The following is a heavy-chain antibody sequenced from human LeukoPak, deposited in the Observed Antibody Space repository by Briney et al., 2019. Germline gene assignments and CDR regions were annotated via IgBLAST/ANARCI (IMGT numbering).Heavy chain of an antibody. CDR3: AKVSFPYGSGSSFFDY. V-gene: IGHV3-7*01. CDR1: GFTFSTFW. D-gene: IGHD3-10*01. J-gene: IGHJ4*02. Sequence: GGSLRLSCVASGFTFSTFWMSWVRQAPGKGLEWVANIKQDGSEKYYVDSVKGRFTISRDNAKNSLYLQMNSLRAEDTAVYYCAKVSFPYGSGSSFFDYWGQGTLVTVSS. CDR2: IKQDGSEK.